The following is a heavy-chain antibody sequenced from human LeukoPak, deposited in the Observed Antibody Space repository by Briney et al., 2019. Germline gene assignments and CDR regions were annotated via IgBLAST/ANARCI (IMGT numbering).Heavy chain of an antibody. CDR3: ARGYSFGQYFDS. J-gene: IGHJ4*02. CDR1: GFTVSSTC. Sequence: GGSLRLSCAASGFTVSSTCMTWVRQAPGKGLEWVAVIWYDGSNKYYADSVKGRFTISRDNSKNTLYLQMNSLRPEDTAVYYCARGYSFGQYFDSWGQGTLVTVSS. D-gene: IGHD5-18*01. V-gene: IGHV3-33*08. CDR2: IWYDGSNK.